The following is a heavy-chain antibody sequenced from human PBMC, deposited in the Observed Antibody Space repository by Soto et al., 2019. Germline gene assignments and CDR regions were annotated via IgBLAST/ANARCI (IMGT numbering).Heavy chain of an antibody. J-gene: IGHJ4*02. CDR2: INQDGSEK. D-gene: IGHD4-4*01. V-gene: IGHV3-7*04. CDR3: ARGGYDYSNPFDY. Sequence: EVQLVESWGGLVQPGGSLRLSCAASGFTFNRYWMKWVRQVPGRGLEWMGNINQDGSEKHYVDSVKGRFTISRDNAKDSVYLQMNSLKAEDTAMYYCARGGYDYSNPFDYWGQGTLVTVSS. CDR1: GFTFNRYW.